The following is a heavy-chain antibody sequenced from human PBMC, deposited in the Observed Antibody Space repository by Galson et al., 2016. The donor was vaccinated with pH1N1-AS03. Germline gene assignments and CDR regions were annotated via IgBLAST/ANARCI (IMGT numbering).Heavy chain of an antibody. CDR1: GFTLNNYW. Sequence: SLRLSCAVSGFTLNNYWIHWVRQAPGKGLVWVSRIKGDGSITTYADSVKGRFAISRDNASYTLNLQMNSLRAEDTAVYYCSRGAGGYSYGWGQGTLVTVSS. CDR3: SRGAGGYSYG. D-gene: IGHD5-18*01. V-gene: IGHV3-74*03. CDR2: IKGDGSIT. J-gene: IGHJ4*02.